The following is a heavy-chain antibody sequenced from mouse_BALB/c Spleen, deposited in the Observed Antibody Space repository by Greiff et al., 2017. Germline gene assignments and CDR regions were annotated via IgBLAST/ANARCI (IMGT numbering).Heavy chain of an antibody. D-gene: IGHD1-1*01. CDR1: GDSITSCY. CDR3: APNYCGSAWFAY. V-gene: IGHV3-8*02. CDR2: ISYSGST. Sequence: VQLKESGPSLVKPSQTLSLTCSVTGDSITSCYWNWIRKFPGNKLEYMGYISYSGSTYYNPSLKSRISITRDTSKNQYYLQLNSVTTEDTATYYCAPNYCGSAWFAYWGQGTLVTVSA. J-gene: IGHJ3*01.